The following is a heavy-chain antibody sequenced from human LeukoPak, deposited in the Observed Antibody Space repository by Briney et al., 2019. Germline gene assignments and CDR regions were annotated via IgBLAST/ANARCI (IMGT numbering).Heavy chain of an antibody. CDR2: ISSSGSTI. Sequence: GGSLRLSCAASGFTFSSYEMNWVRQAPGKGLEWVSYISSSGSTIYYADSVKGRFTISRDNAKNSLYLQMDSLRAEDTAVYYCAELGITMIGGVWGEGTTVTISS. J-gene: IGHJ6*04. CDR1: GFTFSSYE. D-gene: IGHD3-10*02. CDR3: AELGITMIGGV. V-gene: IGHV3-48*03.